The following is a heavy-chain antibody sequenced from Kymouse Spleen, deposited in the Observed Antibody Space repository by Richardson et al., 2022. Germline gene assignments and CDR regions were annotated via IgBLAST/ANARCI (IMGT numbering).Heavy chain of an antibody. V-gene: IGHV3-33*01. CDR1: GFTFSSYG. CDR3: AREEWLDYYYGMDV. CDR2: IWYDGSNK. J-gene: IGHJ6*02. Sequence: QVQLVESGGGVVQPGRSLRLSCAASGFTFSSYGMHWVRQAPGKGLEWVAVIWYDGSNKYYADSVKGRFTISRDNSKNTLYLQMNSLRAEDTAVYYCAREEWLDYYYGMDVWGQGTTVTVSS. D-gene: IGHD6-19*01.